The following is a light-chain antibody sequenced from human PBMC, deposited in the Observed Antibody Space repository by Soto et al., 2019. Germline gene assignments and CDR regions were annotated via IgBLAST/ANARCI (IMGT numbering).Light chain of an antibody. CDR2: GAS. J-gene: IGKJ1*01. V-gene: IGKV3-15*01. Sequence: EIVMTQSPATLSVSPGERATLSCRASQSVSNNLAWYQKNPGQAPRLLIYGASTRATGIPARFSGSGSGTEFTLTISSLQSEDFAFYYCQQYNNWWTFGQGTRVDI. CDR3: QQYNNWWT. CDR1: QSVSNN.